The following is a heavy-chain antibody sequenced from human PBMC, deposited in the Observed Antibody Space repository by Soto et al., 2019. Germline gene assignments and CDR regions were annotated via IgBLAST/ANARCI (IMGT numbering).Heavy chain of an antibody. J-gene: IGHJ4*02. V-gene: IGHV6-1*01. CDR1: GDSVSSNNAA. CDR2: TYYRSKWYN. Sequence: TLSLTCAISGDSVSSNNAAWNWIRQSPSRGLEWLGRTYYRSKWYNNYSASVKSRITTNPDTSKNQYSLQLNSVTPEDTAVYYCARVHYYGSGNYSLFDYWGQGTLVTVSS. D-gene: IGHD3-10*01. CDR3: ARVHYYGSGNYSLFDY.